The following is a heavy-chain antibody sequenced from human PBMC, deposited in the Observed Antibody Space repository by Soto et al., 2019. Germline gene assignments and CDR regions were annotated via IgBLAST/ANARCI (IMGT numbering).Heavy chain of an antibody. V-gene: IGHV1-46*02. CDR3: ARDEGDCLGDSFSARSAKTGIDS. CDR2: IDPSGGRT. D-gene: IGHD2-21*01. Sequence: ASVKVSCKASGYSFKNYYLHWVRQAPGQGLEWMGVIDPSGGRTDYAQIFQGRLTMTRDTSRSTVYVELSSLRSEDTAGYYCARDEGDCLGDSFSARSAKTGIDSWGQGTLVTVSS. J-gene: IGHJ4*02. CDR1: GYSFKNYY.